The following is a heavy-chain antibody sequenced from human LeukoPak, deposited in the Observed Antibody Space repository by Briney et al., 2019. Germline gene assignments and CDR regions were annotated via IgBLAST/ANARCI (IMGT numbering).Heavy chain of an antibody. D-gene: IGHD3-22*01. J-gene: IGHJ4*02. CDR2: ITSSSTYT. V-gene: IGHV3-21*01. CDR3: VRGSPYYYDSSGFYYFDN. Sequence: GGSLRLSCAASGFTFSGSNMKWVRQAPGKGLEWVSSITSSSTYTYYADSVKGRFTISRDNAKNSLSLQMNSLRAEDTAVYYCVRGSPYYYDSSGFYYFDNWGQGTLVTVAS. CDR1: GFTFSGSN.